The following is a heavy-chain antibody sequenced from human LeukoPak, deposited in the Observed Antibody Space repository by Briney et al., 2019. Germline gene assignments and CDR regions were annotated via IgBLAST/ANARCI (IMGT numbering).Heavy chain of an antibody. J-gene: IGHJ4*02. Sequence: PSETLSLTCAVYGGSFSGYYWSWIRQPPGKGLEWIGEINHSGSTNYNPSLKSRVTISVDTSKNQFSLKLSSVTAADTAVYYCARLGGSPSVDYYGSGSYYTYFDYWGQGTLVTVSS. CDR2: INHSGST. D-gene: IGHD3-10*01. V-gene: IGHV4-34*01. CDR1: GGSFSGYY. CDR3: ARLGGSPSVDYYGSGSYYTYFDY.